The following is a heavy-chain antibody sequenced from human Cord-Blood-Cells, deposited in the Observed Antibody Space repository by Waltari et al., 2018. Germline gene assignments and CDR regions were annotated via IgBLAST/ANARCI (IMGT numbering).Heavy chain of an antibody. J-gene: IGHJ4*02. CDR2: IYHSGST. CDR3: ARVGRLRYFDWLDY. V-gene: IGHV4-38-2*01. D-gene: IGHD3-9*01. Sequence: QVQLQESGPGLVKPSETLSLTCAVSGYSISRGYYWGWIRQPPGKGLEWIGSIYHSGSTYYNPSLKSRVTISVDTSKNQFSLKLSSVTAADTAVYYCARVGRLRYFDWLDYWGQGTLVTVSS. CDR1: GYSISRGYY.